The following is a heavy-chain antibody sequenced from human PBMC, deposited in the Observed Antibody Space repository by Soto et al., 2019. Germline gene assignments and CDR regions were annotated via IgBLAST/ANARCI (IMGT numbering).Heavy chain of an antibody. CDR2: LDGAGGST. D-gene: IGHD3-10*01. Sequence: GGSLRLSCAASGFTFSDYAMTWVRHVPGRGLEWVASLDGAGGSTYYADSVRGRFTISRDNSQNTLFLQMKRLTVDDTAIYYCTAPRDEYGSGVSWFTYGMDIWGQGTTVTVSS. J-gene: IGHJ6*02. V-gene: IGHV3-23*01. CDR3: TAPRDEYGSGVSWFTYGMDI. CDR1: GFTFSDYA.